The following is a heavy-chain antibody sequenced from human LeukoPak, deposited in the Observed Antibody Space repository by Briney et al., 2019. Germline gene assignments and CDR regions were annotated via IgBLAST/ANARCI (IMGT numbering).Heavy chain of an antibody. J-gene: IGHJ4*02. V-gene: IGHV3-7*01. CDR2: IKKDGSEK. D-gene: IGHD3-10*01. CDR3: ARGVKGNY. Sequence: PGGSLRLSCAASGFTFSRYWMSWVRQAPGKGLEWVANIKKDGSEKYYVDSVKGRFTISRDNAKNSLYLQMNSLRAEDTAVYYCARGVKGNYWGQGTLVTVSS. CDR1: GFTFSRYW.